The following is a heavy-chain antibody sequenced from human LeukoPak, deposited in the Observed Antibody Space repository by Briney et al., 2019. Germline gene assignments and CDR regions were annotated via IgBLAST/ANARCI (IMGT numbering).Heavy chain of an antibody. J-gene: IGHJ4*02. CDR3: AKEGGQRSSWSFDY. Sequence: GGTLRLSCAASRFTFSSYGMSWVRQAPGKGLEWLSGISGSGGNPYYADSAKGRFTISRDNSKNMLYLQMNSLRAEDTAVYYCAKEGGQRSSWSFDYWGQGTLVTVSS. D-gene: IGHD6-13*01. V-gene: IGHV3-23*01. CDR1: RFTFSSYG. CDR2: ISGSGGNP.